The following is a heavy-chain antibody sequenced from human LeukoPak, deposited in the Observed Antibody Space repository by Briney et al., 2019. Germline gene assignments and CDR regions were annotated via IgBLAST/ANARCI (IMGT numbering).Heavy chain of an antibody. CDR1: GGSISSYY. Sequence: SEALSLTCTVSGGSISSYYWSWLRQPPGKGLEGIRYITDSGSTNYNPSLKSRVTISVDTSKNQFSLKRSSVTAADTAVYYCARAGYSSCRYFDYWGQGTLVTVSS. V-gene: IGHV4-59*01. CDR3: ARAGYSSCRYFDY. CDR2: ITDSGST. D-gene: IGHD6-19*01. J-gene: IGHJ4*02.